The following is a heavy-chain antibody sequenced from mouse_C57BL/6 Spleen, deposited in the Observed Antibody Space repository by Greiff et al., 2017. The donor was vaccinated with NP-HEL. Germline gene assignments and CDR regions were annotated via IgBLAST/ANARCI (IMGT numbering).Heavy chain of an antibody. V-gene: IGHV1-69*01. D-gene: IGHD4-1*01. Sequence: VQLQQPGAELVMPGASVKLSCKASGYTFTSYWMHWVKQRPGQGLEWIGEIDPSDSYTNYNQKFKGKSTLTVDKSSSTAYMQLSSLTSEDSAVYYCARGELGEGYYFDYWGQGTTLTVSS. CDR1: GYTFTSYW. CDR2: IDPSDSYT. J-gene: IGHJ2*01. CDR3: ARGELGEGYYFDY.